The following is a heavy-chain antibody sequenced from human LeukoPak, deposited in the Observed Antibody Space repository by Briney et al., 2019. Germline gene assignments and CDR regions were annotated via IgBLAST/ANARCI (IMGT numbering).Heavy chain of an antibody. CDR3: AREGYDSSGYYLPLGY. Sequence: SETLSLTCAVYGGSFSGYYWSWIRQPPGKGLEWIGEINHSGSTNYNPSLKSRVTISVDTSKNQFSLKLNSVTPEDTAVYYCAREGYDSSGYYLPLGYWGQGTLVTVSS. CDR2: INHSGST. CDR1: GGSFSGYY. V-gene: IGHV4-34*01. J-gene: IGHJ4*02. D-gene: IGHD3-22*01.